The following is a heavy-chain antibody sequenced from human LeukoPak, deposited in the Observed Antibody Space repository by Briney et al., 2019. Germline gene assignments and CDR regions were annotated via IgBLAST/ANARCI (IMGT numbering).Heavy chain of an antibody. CDR3: ARDGDPLESLYYYGMDV. J-gene: IGHJ6*02. V-gene: IGHV1-18*01. Sequence: AASVKVSCKASGGTFSSYAISWVRQAPGQGLEWMGWISGHNGDTDYAQNFQHRVTMTTDTSTSTASMELRSLTSDDTAVYYCARDGDPLESLYYYGMDVWGQGTPVIVSS. CDR2: ISGHNGDT. D-gene: IGHD3-3*01. CDR1: GGTFSSYA.